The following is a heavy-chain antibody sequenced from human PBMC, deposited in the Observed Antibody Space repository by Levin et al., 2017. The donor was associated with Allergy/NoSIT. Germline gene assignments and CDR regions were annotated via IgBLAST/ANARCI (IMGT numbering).Heavy chain of an antibody. J-gene: IGHJ1*01. V-gene: IGHV3-30*18. D-gene: IGHD1-26*01. Sequence: GGSLRLSCAASGFTFSSYGMHWVRQAPGKGLEWVAVISNDGSNKDFADSVKGRFTFSRDNSKSTLYLQMNSLRAEDTAVYYCAKDRVGATSMGAFQHWGQATLVTVSS. CDR3: AKDRVGATSMGAFQH. CDR1: GFTFSSYG. CDR2: ISNDGSNK.